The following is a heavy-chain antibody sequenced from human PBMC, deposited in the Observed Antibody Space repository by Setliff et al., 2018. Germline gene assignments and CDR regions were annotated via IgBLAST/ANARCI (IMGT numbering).Heavy chain of an antibody. J-gene: IGHJ4*02. CDR3: ARGGVRGVMPFDY. CDR1: GGSFSTYY. V-gene: IGHV4-34*01. D-gene: IGHD3-10*01. CDR2: INHSGST. Sequence: SETLSLTCAVYGGSFSTYYWIWIRQPPGKGLEWIGEINHSGSTNYNPSLKSRVTISVDTSKNQFSLKLSSVAAADTAVYYCARGGVRGVMPFDYWGQGTLVTV.